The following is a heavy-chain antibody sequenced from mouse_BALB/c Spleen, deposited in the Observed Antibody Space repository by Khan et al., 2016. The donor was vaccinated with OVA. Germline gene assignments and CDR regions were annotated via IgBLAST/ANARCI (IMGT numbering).Heavy chain of an antibody. Sequence: VQLQQSGPGLVQPSQSLSITCTVSGFSLPTYGIHWVRQSPGKGLEWLGLIWSGGNTDSNAPFISRLSIRKDNSKSQVFFKMTSLQADDTAIYYCARNSDRYDFTYWGQGTLVTVSA. J-gene: IGHJ3*01. D-gene: IGHD2-12*01. CDR3: ARNSDRYDFTY. V-gene: IGHV2-2*01. CDR2: IWSGGNT. CDR1: GFSLPTYG.